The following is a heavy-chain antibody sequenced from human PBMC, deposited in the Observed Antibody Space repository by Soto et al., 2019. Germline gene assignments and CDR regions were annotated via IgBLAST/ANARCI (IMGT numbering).Heavy chain of an antibody. V-gene: IGHV4-59*03. D-gene: IGHD2-2*01. CDR1: GGSISSYY. J-gene: IGHJ5*02. CDR2: IYYSGST. Sequence: SETLSLTCTVSGGSISSYYWSWIRQPPGKGLEWIGYIYYSGSTNYNPSLKSRVTISVDTSKNQFSLKLSSVTSADTAVYYCAIMHLAGSTSWARFDPWGQGTLVTVSS. CDR3: AIMHLAGSTSWARFDP.